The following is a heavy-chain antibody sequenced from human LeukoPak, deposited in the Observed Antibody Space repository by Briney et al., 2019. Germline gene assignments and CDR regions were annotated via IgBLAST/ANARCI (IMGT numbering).Heavy chain of an antibody. V-gene: IGHV3-49*03. J-gene: IGHJ6*03. CDR3: TRDRITMVRGVIPYYYYYMDV. D-gene: IGHD3-10*01. CDR2: IRSKAYGWTT. Sequence: LPGGSLRLSCTASGFTFGDYAMSWFRQAPGKGLEWVSFIRSKAYGWTTEYAASVKGRFTISRDDSKSIAYLQMNSLKTEDTAEYYCTRDRITMVRGVIPYYYYYMDVWGKGTTVTVSS. CDR1: GFTFGDYA.